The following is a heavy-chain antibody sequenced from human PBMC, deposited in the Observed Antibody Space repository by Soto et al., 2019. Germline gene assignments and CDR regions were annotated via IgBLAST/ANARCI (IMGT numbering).Heavy chain of an antibody. CDR2: ISYDGSNK. V-gene: IGHV3-30*18. J-gene: IGHJ4*02. CDR3: AKDVRFGELLIDY. D-gene: IGHD3-10*01. Sequence: PGGSLRLSCAASGFTFSSYGMHWVRQAPGKGLEWVAVISYDGSNKYYADSVKGRFTISRDNSKNTLYLQMNSLRAEDTAVYYCAKDVRFGELLIDYWGQGTLVTVSS. CDR1: GFTFSSYG.